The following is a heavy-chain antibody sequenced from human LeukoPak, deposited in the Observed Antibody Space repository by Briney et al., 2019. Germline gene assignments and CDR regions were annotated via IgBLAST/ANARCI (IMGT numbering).Heavy chain of an antibody. V-gene: IGHV3-7*01. CDR1: GFTFSSYW. CDR3: AKASSGWYIYFQH. CDR2: IKQDGSEK. J-gene: IGHJ1*01. D-gene: IGHD6-19*01. Sequence: PGGSLRLSCAASGFTFSSYWMSWVRQAPGKGLEWVANIKQDGSEKYYVDSVKGRFTISRDNAKNSLYLQMNSLRAEDTAVYYCAKASSGWYIYFQHWGQGTLVTVSS.